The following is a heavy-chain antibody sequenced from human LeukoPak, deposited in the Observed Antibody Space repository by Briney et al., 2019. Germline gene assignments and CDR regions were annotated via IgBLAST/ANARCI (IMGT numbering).Heavy chain of an antibody. CDR1: GFTFSSYS. CDR2: ISSSSSYI. D-gene: IGHD3-22*01. Sequence: GGSLRLSCAASGFTFSSYSMNWVRQAPGKGLEWVSSISSSSSYIYYADSVKGRFTISRDNAKNSLYLQMNSLRAEDTAVYYCARGGPTPPNSSGYYPDYWGQGTLVTVSS. V-gene: IGHV3-21*01. J-gene: IGHJ4*02. CDR3: ARGGPTPPNSSGYYPDY.